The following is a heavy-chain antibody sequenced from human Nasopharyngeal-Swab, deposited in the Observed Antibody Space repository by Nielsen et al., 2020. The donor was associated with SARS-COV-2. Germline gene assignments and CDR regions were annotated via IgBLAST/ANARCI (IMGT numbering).Heavy chain of an antibody. D-gene: IGHD2-21*01. J-gene: IGHJ5*02. Sequence: GESLKISCAASGFTFSSYWMSWVRQAPGKGLEWVANIKQDGSEKYYADSVKGRFTISRDNAKNTLYLQMNNLRAEDTALYYCARDVAGADSAWGQGTLVTVSS. V-gene: IGHV3-7*05. CDR3: ARDVAGADSA. CDR1: GFTFSSYW. CDR2: IKQDGSEK.